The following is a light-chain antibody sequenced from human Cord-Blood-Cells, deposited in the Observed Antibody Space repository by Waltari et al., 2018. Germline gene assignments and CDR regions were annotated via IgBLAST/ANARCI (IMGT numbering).Light chain of an antibody. J-gene: IGLJ3*02. CDR3: SSYTSSSTLV. Sequence: QSALTQPASVSGSPGQSIPISCTGTSSDVGGYNYVSWYHQHPGKAPKLMIYEVSNRPSGVSNRFSGSKSGNTASLTISGLQAEDEADYYCSSYTSSSTLVFGGGTKLTVL. CDR2: EVS. CDR1: SSDVGGYNY. V-gene: IGLV2-14*01.